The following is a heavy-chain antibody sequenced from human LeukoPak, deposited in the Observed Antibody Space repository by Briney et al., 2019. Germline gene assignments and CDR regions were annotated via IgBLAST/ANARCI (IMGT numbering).Heavy chain of an antibody. V-gene: IGHV5-51*01. D-gene: IGHD6-13*01. CDR2: IYPGDSDT. J-gene: IGHJ4*02. Sequence: GESLKISCKGSGYSFTSYWIGWVRQMPGKGLEWTGIIYPGDSDTRYSRSFQGQVTISADKSITTAYLQWSSLKASDTAMYYCARHAAVSTSSTWYFDYWGQGTLVTVSS. CDR1: GYSFTSYW. CDR3: ARHAAVSTSSTWYFDY.